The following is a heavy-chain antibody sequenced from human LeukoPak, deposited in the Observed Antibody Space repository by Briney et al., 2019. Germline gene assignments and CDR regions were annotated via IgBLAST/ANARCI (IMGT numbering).Heavy chain of an antibody. CDR1: GFTSSSYW. Sequence: PGGSLRLSCAASGFTSSSYWMSWVRQAPGKGLEWVANIKQDGSEKYYVDSVKGRFTISRDNAKNSLYLQMNSLRAEDTAVYYCAREDDDLYYFDYWGQGTLVTVSS. CDR2: IKQDGSEK. D-gene: IGHD1-1*01. J-gene: IGHJ4*02. V-gene: IGHV3-7*01. CDR3: AREDDDLYYFDY.